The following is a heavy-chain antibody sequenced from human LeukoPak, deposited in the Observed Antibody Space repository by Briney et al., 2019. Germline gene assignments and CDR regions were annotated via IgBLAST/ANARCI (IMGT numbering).Heavy chain of an antibody. CDR3: AREQGSSWITDY. D-gene: IGHD6-13*01. CDR1: GFTFSDYY. Sequence: GGSLRLSCAVSGFTFSDYYMSWLRQAPGKGLEWLSYISRGGSTIYYADSAKGRFTISRDNAKDSLYLQMTSLRAEDTAVYYCAREQGSSWITDYWGQGTLVTVSS. CDR2: ISRGGSTI. J-gene: IGHJ4*02. V-gene: IGHV3-11*01.